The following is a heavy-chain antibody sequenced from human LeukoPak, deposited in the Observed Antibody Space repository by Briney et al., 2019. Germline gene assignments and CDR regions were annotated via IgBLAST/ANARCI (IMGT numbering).Heavy chain of an antibody. CDR1: GYTFTSYG. V-gene: IGHV1-18*01. J-gene: IGHJ3*02. CDR2: ISAYNGNT. Sequence: GASVKVSCKASGYTFTSYGISWVRQAPGQGLEWMGWISAYNGNTNYAQKLQGRVTMTTDTSTSTAYMELRSLRSDDTAVYYCARRGCSSTCCYGEDAFDIWGQGTMVTVSS. D-gene: IGHD2-2*01. CDR3: ARRGCSSTCCYGEDAFDI.